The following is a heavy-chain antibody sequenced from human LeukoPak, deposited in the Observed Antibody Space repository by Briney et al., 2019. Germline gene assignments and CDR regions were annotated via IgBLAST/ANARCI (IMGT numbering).Heavy chain of an antibody. CDR2: IIPIFGTA. CDR3: ASTPPRDIVVVVAADDHFDY. Sequence: SVKVSCKASGGTFSSYAISWVRQAPGQGLEWMGGIIPIFGTANYAQKFQGRVTITADESTSTAYMELSSLRSEDTAVYYCASTPPRDIVVVVAADDHFDYWGQGTLVTVSS. V-gene: IGHV1-69*13. D-gene: IGHD2-15*01. CDR1: GGTFSSYA. J-gene: IGHJ4*02.